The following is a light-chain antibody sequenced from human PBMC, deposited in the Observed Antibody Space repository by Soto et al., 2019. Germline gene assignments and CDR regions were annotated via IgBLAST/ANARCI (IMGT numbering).Light chain of an antibody. V-gene: IGKV1-27*01. Sequence: QKPGKVPKLLIYAASTLQSGVPSRFSGSGSGTEFTLTISSLQPDDSATYYGQQCEVYSTWMFGQGTKV. CDR3: QQCEVYSTWM. CDR2: AAS. J-gene: IGKJ1*01.